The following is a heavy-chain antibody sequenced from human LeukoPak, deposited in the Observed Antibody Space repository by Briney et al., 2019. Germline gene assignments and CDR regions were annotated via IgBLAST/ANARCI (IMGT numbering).Heavy chain of an antibody. CDR3: ARDPSSIAAAGTHWFDP. J-gene: IGHJ5*02. V-gene: IGHV1-18*01. CDR1: GYTFTSYG. D-gene: IGHD6-13*01. Sequence: ASVKVSCKASGYTFTSYGISWVRQAPGQGLEWMGWISAYNGNTNYAQKLQGRVTMTTDTSTSTAYIELRSLRSDDTAVYYCARDPSSIAAAGTHWFDPWGQGTLVTVSS. CDR2: ISAYNGNT.